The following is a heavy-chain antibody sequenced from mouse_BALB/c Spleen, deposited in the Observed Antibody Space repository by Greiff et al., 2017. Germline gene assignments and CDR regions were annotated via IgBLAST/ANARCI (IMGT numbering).Heavy chain of an antibody. J-gene: IGHJ2*01. CDR3: ARYYYGNLFDY. CDR1: GYSITSDYA. D-gene: IGHD2-1*01. V-gene: IGHV3-2*02. Sequence: DVQLQESGPGLVKPSQSLSLTCTVTGYSITSDYAWNWIRQFPGNKLEWMGYISYSGSTSYNPSLKSRISITRDTSKNQFFLQLNSVTTEDTATYYCARYYYGNLFDYWGQGTTLTVSS. CDR2: ISYSGST.